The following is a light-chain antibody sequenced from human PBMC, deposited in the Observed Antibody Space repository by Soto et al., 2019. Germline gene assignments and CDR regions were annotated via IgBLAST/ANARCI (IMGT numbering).Light chain of an antibody. CDR2: WAS. V-gene: IGKV4-1*01. CDR1: QSVLYSSNNENY. J-gene: IGKJ3*01. CDR3: QQYYSTPFT. Sequence: DIVMTQSPDSLAVSLGERATINCKSSQSVLYSSNNENYLAWYQQKPGQPPKLLIYWASTRESGVPDRFSGSGSEPDFTLTISSLQAEDVAVYYCQQYYSTPFTIGPGTKVDIK.